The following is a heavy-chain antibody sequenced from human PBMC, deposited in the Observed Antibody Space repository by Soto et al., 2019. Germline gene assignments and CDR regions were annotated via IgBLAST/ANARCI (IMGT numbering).Heavy chain of an antibody. D-gene: IGHD3-22*01. Sequence: SETLSLTCIVSGGSISSYYWSWIRHIPGKGLEWIGYIYFSGTASYNPSLKSRVTISGDTSKNQFSLRLSSVTAADTAVYYCARAYYERSGYYFFDYWGQGTLVTVSS. CDR1: GGSISSYY. J-gene: IGHJ4*02. V-gene: IGHV4-59*01. CDR3: ARAYYERSGYYFFDY. CDR2: IYFSGTA.